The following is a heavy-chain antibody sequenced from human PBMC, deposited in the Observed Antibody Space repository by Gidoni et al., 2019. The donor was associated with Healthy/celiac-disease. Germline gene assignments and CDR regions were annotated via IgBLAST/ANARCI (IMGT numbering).Heavy chain of an antibody. D-gene: IGHD2-21*02. CDR2: SNHSGST. CDR3: ARGEPDIVVVTASFDY. J-gene: IGHJ4*02. Sequence: QVQLQQWGAGLLKPSENLSLTCAVYGGSFSGYYWSWIRQPPGKGLEWIGESNHSGSTNYNPSLKSRVTISVDTSKNQFSLKLSSVTAADTAVYYCARGEPDIVVVTASFDYWGQGTLVTVSS. CDR1: GGSFSGYY. V-gene: IGHV4-34*01.